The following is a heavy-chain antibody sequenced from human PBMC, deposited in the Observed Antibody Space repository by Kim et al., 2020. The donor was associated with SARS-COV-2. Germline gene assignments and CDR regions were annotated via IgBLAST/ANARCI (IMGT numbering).Heavy chain of an antibody. Sequence: SETLSLTCAVYGGSFSGFHWTWIRQTPGKGLEWIGEINQSGTAYYNPSLTGRLTISVDTSKNQFSLRLRSVTAADTSVYYCARGFPPDCRADGFQVAWG. V-gene: IGHV4-34*01. D-gene: IGHD3-10*01. CDR1: GGSFSGFH. CDR2: INQSGTA. CDR3: ARGFPPDCRADGFQVA. J-gene: IGHJ5*01.